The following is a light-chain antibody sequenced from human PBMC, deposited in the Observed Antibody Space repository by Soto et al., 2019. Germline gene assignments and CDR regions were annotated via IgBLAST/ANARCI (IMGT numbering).Light chain of an antibody. J-gene: IGKJ1*01. CDR1: QSFSSSF. Sequence: EIVLTQSPGTLSLSPGERATLSCRASQSFSSSFLAWYQQKPGQAPRLLIYGASSGATVIPDRFSGSGSGTDFTLTISRLEPEDFAVYYCQQYASSPWTFGQGTKVEIK. CDR2: GAS. CDR3: QQYASSPWT. V-gene: IGKV3-20*01.